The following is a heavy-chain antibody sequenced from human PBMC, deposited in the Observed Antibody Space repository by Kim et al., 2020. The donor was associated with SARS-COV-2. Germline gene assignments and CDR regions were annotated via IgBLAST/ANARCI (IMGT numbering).Heavy chain of an antibody. CDR3: AWGYDILTGYENYYYYYGMVV. V-gene: IGHV1-3*01. CDR1: GYTFTSYA. CDR2: INAGNGNT. D-gene: IGHD3-9*01. Sequence: ASVKVSCKASGYTFTSYAMHWVRQAPGQRLEWMGWINAGNGNTKYSQKFQGRVTITRDTSASTAYMELSSLRSEDTAVYYCAWGYDILTGYENYYYYYGMVVWGQGTTVTVSS. J-gene: IGHJ6*02.